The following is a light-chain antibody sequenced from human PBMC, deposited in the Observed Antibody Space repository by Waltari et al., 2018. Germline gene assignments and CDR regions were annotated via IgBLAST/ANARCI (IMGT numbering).Light chain of an antibody. J-gene: IGLJ2*01. CDR2: HKSDSDK. V-gene: IGLV5-45*02. CDR1: SGINVATYR. CDR3: MIWHSSAVV. Sequence: QAVLTQPSSLSASPGASASLTCTLRSGINVATYRIYWYQQKPGSPPQYLLRHKSDSDKHQGSGVPSCFSGSKEASANAGILLISGLQSEDEADYYCMIWHSSAVVFGGGTKLTVL.